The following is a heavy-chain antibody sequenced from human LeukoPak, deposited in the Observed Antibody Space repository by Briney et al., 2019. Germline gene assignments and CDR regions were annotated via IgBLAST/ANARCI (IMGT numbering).Heavy chain of an antibody. CDR3: ARDGSYYYDSSGFDP. CDR2: INPSGGST. Sequence: ASVKVSFTASGYTFTSYYMHWVRQAPGQGLEWMGIINPSGGSTSYAQKFQGRVTMTRDTSTSTVYMELSSLRSEDTAVYYCARDGSYYYDSSGFDPWGQGTLVTVSS. J-gene: IGHJ5*02. CDR1: GYTFTSYY. V-gene: IGHV1-46*01. D-gene: IGHD3-22*01.